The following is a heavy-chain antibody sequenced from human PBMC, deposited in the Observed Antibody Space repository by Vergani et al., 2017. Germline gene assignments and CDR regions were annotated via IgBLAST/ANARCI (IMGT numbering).Heavy chain of an antibody. Sequence: QMQLQESGPGLVKASETLSLTCTVSGDSIISRSYYWGWIRQPPGKGLAWIGSIYNSGNGDSSSSLKSRVTISADTSKNQFSLRLKSVTAADTAVYYCASGKYYSDSTSHFRGRYFDVWGRGTLVTVPS. CDR2: IYNSGNG. CDR1: GDSIISRSYY. V-gene: IGHV4-39*01. D-gene: IGHD3-16*01. J-gene: IGHJ2*01. CDR3: ASGKYYSDSTSHFRGRYFDV.